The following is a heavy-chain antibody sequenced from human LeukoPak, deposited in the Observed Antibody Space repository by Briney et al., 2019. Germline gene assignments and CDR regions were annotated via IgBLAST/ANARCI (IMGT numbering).Heavy chain of an antibody. J-gene: IGHJ3*02. V-gene: IGHV3-9*01. Sequence: LSGGSLRLSCAASGFTFDDYAMHWVRQAPGKGLEWVSGISWNSGSIGYADSVKGRFTISRDNAKNSLYLQMNSLRAEDTALYYCAKGPYYYDSSGYYLRSSAFDIWGQGTMVTVSS. D-gene: IGHD3-22*01. CDR1: GFTFDDYA. CDR3: AKGPYYYDSSGYYLRSSAFDI. CDR2: ISWNSGSI.